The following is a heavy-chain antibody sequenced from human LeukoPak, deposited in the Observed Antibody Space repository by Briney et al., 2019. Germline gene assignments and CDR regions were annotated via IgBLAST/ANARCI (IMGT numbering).Heavy chain of an antibody. Sequence: GGSLRLSCAASGFTFSTYGMHWVRQAPGKGLEWVAFIRYDGSNKYYAGSVKGRFTISRDTSKNTLYLQMSSLRAEDTAVYYCAKESSSGWHDAFDIWGQGTMVTVSS. D-gene: IGHD6-19*01. CDR3: AKESSSGWHDAFDI. V-gene: IGHV3-30*02. CDR1: GFTFSTYG. CDR2: IRYDGSNK. J-gene: IGHJ3*02.